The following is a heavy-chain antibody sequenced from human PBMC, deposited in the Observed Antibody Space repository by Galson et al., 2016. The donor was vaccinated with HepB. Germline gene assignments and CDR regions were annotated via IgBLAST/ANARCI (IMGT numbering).Heavy chain of an antibody. CDR3: ARVEGLGSNWYRAPHFDS. CDR2: IWYDGSYK. J-gene: IGHJ4*02. D-gene: IGHD6-13*01. CDR1: GFTFSRYT. V-gene: IGHV3-33*01. Sequence: SLRLSCATSGFTFSRYTMHWVRQAPGKGLEWVSVIWYDGSYKHYGDSVKGRFTISRDNSKNTLFLQMNSLGIEDTAVYYCARVEGLGSNWYRAPHFDSWGQGTLVTVSS.